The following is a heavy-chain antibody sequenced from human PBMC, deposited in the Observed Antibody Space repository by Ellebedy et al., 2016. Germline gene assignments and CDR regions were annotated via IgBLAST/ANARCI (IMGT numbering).Heavy chain of an antibody. Sequence: ASVKVSCKASGYTLTTYGTHWVRQAPGQRLEWMGWINPDNGNTRYSQKFQGRVTITRDTSASTAYMELSGLRSEDTAVYYCATEVIAAAAIQPNFDYWGQGTLVTVSS. CDR1: GYTLTTYG. V-gene: IGHV1-3*01. D-gene: IGHD2-2*02. CDR2: INPDNGNT. J-gene: IGHJ4*02. CDR3: ATEVIAAAAIQPNFDY.